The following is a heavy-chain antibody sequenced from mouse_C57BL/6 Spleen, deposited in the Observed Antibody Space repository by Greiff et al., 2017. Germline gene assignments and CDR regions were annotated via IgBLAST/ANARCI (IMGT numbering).Heavy chain of an antibody. J-gene: IGHJ2*01. Sequence: QVQLQQSGPELVKPGASVKISCKASGYAFSSSWMNWVKQRPGKGLEWIGRIYPGDGDTNYNGKFKGKATLTADKSSSTAYMQLSSLTSEDCAVYFCARSYGSSYPAYFDYWGQGTTLTVSS. CDR1: GYAFSSSW. CDR2: IYPGDGDT. CDR3: ARSYGSSYPAYFDY. V-gene: IGHV1-82*01. D-gene: IGHD1-1*01.